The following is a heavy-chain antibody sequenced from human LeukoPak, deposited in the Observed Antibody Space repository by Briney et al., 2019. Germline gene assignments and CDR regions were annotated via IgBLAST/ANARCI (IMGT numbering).Heavy chain of an antibody. CDR3: ARTVFDASDI. CDR1: GGSISSYY. D-gene: IGHD1-14*01. CDR2: IYYSGST. Sequence: SETLSLTCTVSGGSISSYYWSWIRQPPGKGLEWIGYIYYSGSTNYNPSLKSRVTISVDTSKNQFSLKLSSVTAADTAVYYCARTVFDASDIWGQGTMVTVSS. J-gene: IGHJ3*02. V-gene: IGHV4-59*01.